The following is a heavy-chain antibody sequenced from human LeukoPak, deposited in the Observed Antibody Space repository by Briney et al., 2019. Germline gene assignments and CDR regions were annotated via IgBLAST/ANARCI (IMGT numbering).Heavy chain of an antibody. CDR2: FKSKTDGGTT. D-gene: IGHD2-2*01. CDR1: GFTFSNAW. V-gene: IGHV3-15*01. J-gene: IGHJ4*02. CDR3: TTDLGIVVV. Sequence: GGSLRLSCAASGFTFSNAWMSWVRQAPGKGLEWVGRFKSKTDGGTTDYAAPVKGRFTISRDDSKNTLYLQMNSLKTEDTAVYYCTTDLGIVVVWGQGTLVTVSS.